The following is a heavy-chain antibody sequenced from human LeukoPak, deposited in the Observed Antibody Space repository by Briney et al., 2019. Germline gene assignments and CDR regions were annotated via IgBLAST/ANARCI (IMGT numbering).Heavy chain of an antibody. V-gene: IGHV1-69*11. CDR3: ARAGIAAAAFDY. Sequence: SVKVSCNASGGTFSSYAISWVRQAPGQGLEWMGRIIPILGTANYAQKFQGRVTITTDESTSTAYMELSSLRSEDTAVYYCARAGIAAAAFDYWGQGTLVTVSS. D-gene: IGHD6-13*01. CDR2: IIPILGTA. CDR1: GGTFSSYA. J-gene: IGHJ4*02.